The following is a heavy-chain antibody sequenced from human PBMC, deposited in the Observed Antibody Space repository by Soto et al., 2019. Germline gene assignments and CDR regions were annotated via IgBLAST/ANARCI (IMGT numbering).Heavy chain of an antibody. V-gene: IGHV3-48*03. CDR3: ARDMRDYDSSGYFLYFDL. CDR2: ISSSGSTI. J-gene: IGHJ2*01. Sequence: GSLRLSCAASGFTFSSYEMNWVRQAPGKGLEWVSYISSSGSTIYYADSVKGRFTISRDNAKNSLYLQMNSLRAEDTAVYYCARDMRDYDSSGYFLYFDLWGRGTLVTVSS. CDR1: GFTFSSYE. D-gene: IGHD3-22*01.